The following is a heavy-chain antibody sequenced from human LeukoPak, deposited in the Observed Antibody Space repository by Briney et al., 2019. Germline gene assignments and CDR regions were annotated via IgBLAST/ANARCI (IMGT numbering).Heavy chain of an antibody. CDR2: INHSGST. CDR1: GGSFSGYY. CDR3: AREPYGSGNNWFDP. V-gene: IGHV4-34*01. J-gene: IGHJ5*02. Sequence: SETLSLTCAVYGGSFSGYYWSWIRQPPGKGLEWIGEINHSGSTNHNPSLKSRVTMSVDTSKNQFSLKLSSVTAADTAVYYCAREPYGSGNNWFDPWGQGTLVTDSS. D-gene: IGHD3-10*01.